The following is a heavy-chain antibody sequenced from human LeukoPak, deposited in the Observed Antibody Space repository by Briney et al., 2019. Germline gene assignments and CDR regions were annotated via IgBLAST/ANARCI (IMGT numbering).Heavy chain of an antibody. CDR2: ISSGSTYI. CDR1: GFIFSHYN. D-gene: IGHD3-16*01. J-gene: IGHJ6*02. CDR3: ARVLLVHDYYYAMDV. V-gene: IGHV3-21*01. Sequence: GGSLRLSCAASGFIFSHYNMNWVRQAPGKGLEWVSSISSGSTYIYYADSLKGRFTISRDNAKNSLYLQMNSLRAEDTAVYYCARVLLVHDYYYAMDVRGQGTTVTVSS.